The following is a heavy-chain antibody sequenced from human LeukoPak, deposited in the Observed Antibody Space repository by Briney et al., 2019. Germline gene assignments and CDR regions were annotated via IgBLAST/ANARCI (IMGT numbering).Heavy chain of an antibody. CDR3: ARGRYDNLTGHLARLDV. D-gene: IGHD3-9*01. J-gene: IGHJ6*02. CDR1: GGSIKSFY. V-gene: IGHV4-4*07. Sequence: SETLSLTCTVSGGSIKSFYWSWIRQPAGKGLEWVGRVFSRGTTNYNPSLKSRVTVSLDTSKNQFSLKLSSVTAADTAVYYCARGRYDNLTGHLARLDVWGQGTTVTVSS. CDR2: VFSRGTT.